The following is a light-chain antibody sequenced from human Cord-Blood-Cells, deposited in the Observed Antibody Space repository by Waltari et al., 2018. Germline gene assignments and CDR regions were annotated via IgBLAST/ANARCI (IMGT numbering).Light chain of an antibody. Sequence: SVLTQPPSVSGAPGQRVTISCTGSSSNIGAGYDVHWYQQLPGTAPKLLIYGNSNRPSGVPDRFSGSKSGTSASLAITGLQAEDEADYYCQSYDSSLNWVFGGGTKLTVL. CDR1: SSNIGAGYD. CDR3: QSYDSSLNWV. CDR2: GNS. J-gene: IGLJ3*02. V-gene: IGLV1-40*01.